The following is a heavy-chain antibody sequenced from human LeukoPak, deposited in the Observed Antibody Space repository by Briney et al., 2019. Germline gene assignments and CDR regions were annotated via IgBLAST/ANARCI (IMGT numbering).Heavy chain of an antibody. CDR2: ISYDGSNK. CDR1: GFTFSSYG. V-gene: IGHV3-30*03. CDR3: ARDHTLDDY. Sequence: PGRSLRLSCAASGFTFSSYGMHWVRQAPGKGLEWVAVISYDGSNKYYADSVKGRFTISRDNSKNTLYLQMNSLRAEDTAVYYCARDHTLDDYWGQGTLVTVSS. D-gene: IGHD3-16*01. J-gene: IGHJ4*02.